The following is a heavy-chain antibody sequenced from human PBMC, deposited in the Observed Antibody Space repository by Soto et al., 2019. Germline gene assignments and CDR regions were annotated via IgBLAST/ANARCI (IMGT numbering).Heavy chain of an antibody. CDR1: GGSISSYY. CDR2: IYYSGST. CDR3: ARGVAIRYYYYGMDV. Sequence: PSETLSLTCTVSGGSISSYYWSWIRQPPGKGLEWIGYIYYSGSTNYNPSLKSRVTISVDTSKNQFSLKLSSVTAADTAVYYCARGVAIRYYYYGMDVWGQGTTVTVSS. D-gene: IGHD5-12*01. J-gene: IGHJ6*02. V-gene: IGHV4-59*01.